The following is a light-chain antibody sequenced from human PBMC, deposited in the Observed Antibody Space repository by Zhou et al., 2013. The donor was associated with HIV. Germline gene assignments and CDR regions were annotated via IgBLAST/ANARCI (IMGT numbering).Light chain of an antibody. V-gene: IGKV1-13*02. CDR3: QQYNSYNPT. CDR1: QGVSSA. J-gene: IGKJ1*01. CDR2: SAS. Sequence: AIQLTQSPSSLSASVGDRVTVTCRASQGVSSALAWYHQKPGKAPKLLIYSASTLDSGVPSRFSGSGSGTEFTLTISSLQPDDFATYFCQQYNSYNPTFGQGTKVEIK.